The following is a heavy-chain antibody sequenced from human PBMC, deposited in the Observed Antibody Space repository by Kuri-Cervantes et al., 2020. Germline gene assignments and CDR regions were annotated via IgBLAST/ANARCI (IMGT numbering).Heavy chain of an antibody. Sequence: GESLKISCAATGFTVSSNYMSWVRQAPGKGLEWVSVIYSGGSTYYADSVKGRFTISRDNSKNTLYLQMNSLRAEDTAVYYCARDPAAVAEAFDIWGQGTMVTVSS. V-gene: IGHV3-53*05. CDR1: GFTVSSNY. CDR2: IYSGGST. CDR3: ARDPAAVAEAFDI. D-gene: IGHD6-19*01. J-gene: IGHJ3*02.